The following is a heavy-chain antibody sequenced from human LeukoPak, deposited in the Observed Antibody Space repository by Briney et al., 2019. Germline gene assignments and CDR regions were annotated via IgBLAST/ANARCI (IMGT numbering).Heavy chain of an antibody. Sequence: GGSLRLSCAASGFTFTSYAMSWVRQAPGKGLEWVSAISGSGGSTYHADSVKGRFTISRDNPKNTLYLQMNSLRAEDTAVYYCAKMGVVAARPGTFDYWGQGTLVTVSS. D-gene: IGHD6-6*01. J-gene: IGHJ4*02. CDR2: ISGSGGST. CDR1: GFTFTSYA. V-gene: IGHV3-23*01. CDR3: AKMGVVAARPGTFDY.